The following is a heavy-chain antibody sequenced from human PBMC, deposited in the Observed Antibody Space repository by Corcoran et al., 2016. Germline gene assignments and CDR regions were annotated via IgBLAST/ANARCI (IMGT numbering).Heavy chain of an antibody. CDR2: IYWNDDK. V-gene: IGHV2-5*01. CDR1: GFSLSTSGVG. CDR3: ARAARLYYFDY. Sequence: QLNLKESGPTLVKPTQTLTLTCTFSGFSLSTSGVGVGWIRQPPGKALEWLALIYWNDDKRYSPSLQSRLTITKDTSKNQVVLTMTNMDPVDTATYYCARAARLYYFDYWGQGTLVTVSS. J-gene: IGHJ4*02. D-gene: IGHD6-25*01.